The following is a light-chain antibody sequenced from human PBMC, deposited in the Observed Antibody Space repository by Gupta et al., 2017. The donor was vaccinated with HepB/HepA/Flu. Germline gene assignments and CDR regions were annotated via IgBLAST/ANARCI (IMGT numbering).Light chain of an antibody. Sequence: VLTHSPASLSLSAGERATLSCRVSQSVSSTFLAWYQQQPGQAPRLLIAGAPSRVTGIPDRFSRSRCGTDFTLTISRREPEDSAGYYCQLYGTEPGFTFGHGTKLEIK. J-gene: IGKJ3*01. CDR2: GAP. V-gene: IGKV3-20*01. CDR1: QSVSSTF. CDR3: QLYGTEPGFT.